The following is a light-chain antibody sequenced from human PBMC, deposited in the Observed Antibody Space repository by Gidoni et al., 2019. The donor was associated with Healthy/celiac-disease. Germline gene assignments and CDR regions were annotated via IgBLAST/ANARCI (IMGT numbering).Light chain of an antibody. Sequence: IQMTHSPSSLSASVGERVTITYRASQSISSYLNGYQQKPGKAPKLLIYAASSLQSGVPSRFSGSGSGTDFTLTISSLQPEDFATYYCQQSYSTHLAFXQXTKVEIK. V-gene: IGKV1-39*01. CDR3: QQSYSTHLA. J-gene: IGKJ1*01. CDR1: QSISSY. CDR2: AAS.